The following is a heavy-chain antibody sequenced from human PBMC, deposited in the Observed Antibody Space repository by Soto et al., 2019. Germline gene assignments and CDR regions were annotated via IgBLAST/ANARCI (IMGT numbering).Heavy chain of an antibody. CDR3: ARGGYYDSSGSRNYHYYGMNV. Sequence: QVQLVQSGAEVKKPGASVKVSCKASGYTFTSYGINWVRQAPGQGLEWLGWISPYDGYTNYAQILQGRGNTTTDQSTMTAYRALSSLRSDDTAMYYCARGGYYDSSGSRNYHYYGMNVWGQGTTVTVSS. CDR2: ISPYDGYT. CDR1: GYTFTSYG. V-gene: IGHV1-18*01. J-gene: IGHJ6*02. D-gene: IGHD3-22*01.